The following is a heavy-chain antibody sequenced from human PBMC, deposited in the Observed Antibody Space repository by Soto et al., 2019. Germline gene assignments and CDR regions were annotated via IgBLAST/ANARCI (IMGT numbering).Heavy chain of an antibody. V-gene: IGHV1-18*01. CDR2: ISAYNGNT. CDR1: AYTPTSYG. CDR3: ARDRPYVAAAGTRFDP. Sequence: APVKVSSKASAYTPTSYGFSWVRQAAGPGLEWMGWISAYNGNTNYAQKLQGRCTMSTDTSTSTAYMELRSLRSDDTAVYYCARDRPYVAAAGTRFDPWGQGTLVTVSS. J-gene: IGHJ5*02. D-gene: IGHD6-13*01.